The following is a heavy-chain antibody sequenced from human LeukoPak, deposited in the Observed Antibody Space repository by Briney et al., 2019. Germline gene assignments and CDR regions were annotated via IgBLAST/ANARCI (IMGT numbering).Heavy chain of an antibody. CDR2: ISNNGST. Sequence: SETLSLTCTVSGGSLSIYHWNWIRQPPGEGLEWIGYISNNGSTNYNPSLKSRVTISGDTSKNQFSLKLSSVTAADTAVYYCARYGSGVSSLYYYYMDVWGKGTTVTVPS. V-gene: IGHV4-59*08. CDR1: GGSLSIYH. CDR3: ARYGSGVSSLYYYYMDV. J-gene: IGHJ6*03. D-gene: IGHD3-10*01.